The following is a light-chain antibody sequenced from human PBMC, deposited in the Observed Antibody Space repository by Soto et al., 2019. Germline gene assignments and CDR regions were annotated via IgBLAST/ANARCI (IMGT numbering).Light chain of an antibody. CDR1: QGIRND. V-gene: IGKV1-6*01. CDR2: SAS. Sequence: AIQMTQSPSSLSASVGDRVTITCRTSQGIRNDLGWYQQKPGKAPKLLIYSASSLQSGVPSRFSGSGSDTDFTLTISSLQPEDFATYYCLQDYSYPWTFGQGTKVDIK. CDR3: LQDYSYPWT. J-gene: IGKJ1*01.